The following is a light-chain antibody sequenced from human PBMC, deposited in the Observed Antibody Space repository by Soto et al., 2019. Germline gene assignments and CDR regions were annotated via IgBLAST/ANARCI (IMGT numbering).Light chain of an antibody. J-gene: IGKJ4*01. V-gene: IGKV1-5*03. Sequence: DIQMTQSPSTLSASVGDRVTITCRASQSISSWLAWYQQKPGKAPKLLIYKAASLESGVPSRFSGSGSGTEFTLTISSLQPDDFAPYYCQQYNSFHTFGGGTKVEIK. CDR1: QSISSW. CDR2: KAA. CDR3: QQYNSFHT.